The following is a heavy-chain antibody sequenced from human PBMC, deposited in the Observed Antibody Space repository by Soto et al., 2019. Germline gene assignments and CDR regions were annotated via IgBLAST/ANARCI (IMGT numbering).Heavy chain of an antibody. D-gene: IGHD3-10*01. CDR3: ARDSHGSGSYYGGDDAFDI. Sequence: EAQLVESGGGLVLPGGSLRLSCAASGFTFSSYWMSWVRQAPGKGLEWVANIKQDGSDKYYVDSVKGRFTISRDNAKKSLSLQRNSLRADDTAVYYCARDSHGSGSYYGGDDAFDIWGQGTMVTVSS. V-gene: IGHV3-7*03. J-gene: IGHJ3*02. CDR1: GFTFSSYW. CDR2: IKQDGSDK.